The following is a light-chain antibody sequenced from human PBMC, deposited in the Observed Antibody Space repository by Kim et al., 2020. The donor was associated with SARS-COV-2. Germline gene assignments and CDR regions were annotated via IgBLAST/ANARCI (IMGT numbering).Light chain of an antibody. Sequence: VPSGQTATITCSGYELGDKYVYWYQKKPGQSPVLVMYQNDKRPSGIPERFSGSNSGNTATLTISETPALDEADYYCQTWDSSTGVFGGGTQLTVL. CDR2: QND. J-gene: IGLJ3*02. CDR1: ELGDKY. CDR3: QTWDSSTGV. V-gene: IGLV3-1*01.